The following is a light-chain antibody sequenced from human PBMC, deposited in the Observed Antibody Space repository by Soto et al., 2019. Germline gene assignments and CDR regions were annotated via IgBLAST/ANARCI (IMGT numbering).Light chain of an antibody. V-gene: IGKV2-28*01. J-gene: IGKJ4*01. CDR3: MQALQTPLT. Sequence: DIVMTQSPLSLPVAPGEPASISCRSSRSLLRNGKNYLTWYLQKPGQSPQLLIYLGSNRASGVPDRFSGSASCTDFTLKISRVEADDVGSYYCMQALQTPLTSGGGTKVEIK. CDR1: RSLLRNGKNY. CDR2: LGS.